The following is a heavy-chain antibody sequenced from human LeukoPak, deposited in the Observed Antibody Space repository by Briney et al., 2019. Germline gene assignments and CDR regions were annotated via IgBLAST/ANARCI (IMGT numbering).Heavy chain of an antibody. CDR3: ARGRWSYYDSSGNRADYFDY. D-gene: IGHD3-22*01. Sequence: ASVKVSCKASGYTFTSYDINWVRQATGQGLEWMGWMNPNSGNTGYAQKFQGRVTITRNTSISTAYMELSSLRSEDTAVYYCARGRWSYYDSSGNRADYFDYWGQGTLVTVSS. J-gene: IGHJ4*02. V-gene: IGHV1-8*03. CDR1: GYTFTSYD. CDR2: MNPNSGNT.